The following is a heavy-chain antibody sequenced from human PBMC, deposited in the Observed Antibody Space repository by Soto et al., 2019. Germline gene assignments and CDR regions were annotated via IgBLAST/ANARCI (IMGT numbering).Heavy chain of an antibody. CDR2: INHSGST. V-gene: IGHV4-34*01. CDR1: GGSFSGYY. CDR3: ARGWTGGYVHHFAF. Sequence: SETLSLTCAVYGGSFSGYYWSWIRQPPGKGLEWIGEINHSGSTNYNPSLKSRVTISVDTSKNQFSLKLSSVTAADTAVYYCARGWTGGYVHHFAFWGQRTLVTGSS. D-gene: IGHD5-12*01. J-gene: IGHJ4*02.